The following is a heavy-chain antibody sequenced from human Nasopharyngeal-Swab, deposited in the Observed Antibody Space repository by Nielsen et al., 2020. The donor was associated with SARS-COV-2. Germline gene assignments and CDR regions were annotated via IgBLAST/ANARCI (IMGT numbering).Heavy chain of an antibody. J-gene: IGHJ6*03. Sequence: SETLSLTCAVSGGSISSTNRWSWVRQPPGKGLEWIGDIYHSGSTNYNPSLKSRVTISVDKSKNQFSLKLSSVTAADTAVYYCARFRGGLDSYYYYYYMDVWGKGTTVTVSS. D-gene: IGHD2-2*03. CDR3: ARFRGGLDSYYYYYYMDV. CDR1: GGSISSTNR. V-gene: IGHV4-4*02. CDR2: IYHSGST.